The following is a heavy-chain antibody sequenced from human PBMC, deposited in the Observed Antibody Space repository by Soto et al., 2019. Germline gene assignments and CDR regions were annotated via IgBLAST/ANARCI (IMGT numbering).Heavy chain of an antibody. D-gene: IGHD1-1*01. Sequence: SETLSITCTVSGGTMSSLGYSWGWVRQPPGKGLEWIGSIYYNGVAHYSPSLETRLTISVDTSKNHFSLKLNSVTAADAAIYYCARQYGYNDGHIEHLVQGTLVTVSS. J-gene: IGHJ4*02. CDR3: ARQYGYNDGHIEH. CDR1: GGTMSSLGYS. CDR2: IYYNGVA. V-gene: IGHV4-39*01.